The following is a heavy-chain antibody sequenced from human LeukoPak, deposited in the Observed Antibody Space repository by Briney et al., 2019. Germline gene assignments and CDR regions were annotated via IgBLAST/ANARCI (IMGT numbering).Heavy chain of an antibody. CDR1: GFTSTGHG. Sequence: GASVKVSCKASGFTSTGHGITWVRQASGQGLEWMGWMNPKTGNTGYPRKFQGRVTFTRDTSLATAYMEVTSLSSEDTAIYYCARAFPSGFDRYYMDVWGKGTTVTVSS. J-gene: IGHJ6*03. CDR3: ARAFPSGFDRYYMDV. D-gene: IGHD3-9*01. V-gene: IGHV1-8*02. CDR2: MNPKTGNT.